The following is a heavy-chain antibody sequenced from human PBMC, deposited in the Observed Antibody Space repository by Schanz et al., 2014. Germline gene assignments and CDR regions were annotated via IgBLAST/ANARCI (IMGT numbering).Heavy chain of an antibody. CDR3: ARANYRRKINFEY. Sequence: DVQLLESGGGLVQPGGSLRLSCAASGFTFNSYAMTWVRQAPGKGLEWVSSISHSGGSKYYADSVKGRFTISRDNSKNTLYLQMNSLRAEDTAVYYCARANYRRKINFEYWGRGTLVTVSS. J-gene: IGHJ4*02. V-gene: IGHV3-23*01. CDR2: ISHSGGSK. D-gene: IGHD3-10*01. CDR1: GFTFNSYA.